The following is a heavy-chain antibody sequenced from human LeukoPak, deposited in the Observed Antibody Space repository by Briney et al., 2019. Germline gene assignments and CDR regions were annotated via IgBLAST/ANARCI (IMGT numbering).Heavy chain of an antibody. Sequence: SETLSLTCTVSGGSIRSYYWSWIRQPPGKGLEWIGYIYYSGSTNYNPSLKSRVTISVDTSKNQFSLKLGSVTAADTAVYYCARVSSSWYQDWYFDLWGRGTLVTVSS. D-gene: IGHD6-13*01. CDR2: IYYSGST. V-gene: IGHV4-59*01. CDR1: GGSIRSYY. CDR3: ARVSSSWYQDWYFDL. J-gene: IGHJ2*01.